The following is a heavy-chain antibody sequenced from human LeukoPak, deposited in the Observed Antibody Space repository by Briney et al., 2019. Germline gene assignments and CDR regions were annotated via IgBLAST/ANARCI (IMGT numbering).Heavy chain of an antibody. J-gene: IGHJ4*02. Sequence: GESLQISCQGVGYLFITSWIGWVRQLPGKGLEWTAIIYAGNSDAKYSPSFQGQVSISTDRSISTAYLHWSSLKTSDTAIYYCAIIKHPDGRFFWGQGTLVSVSS. CDR1: GYLFITSW. V-gene: IGHV5-51*01. D-gene: IGHD5-24*01. CDR3: AIIKHPDGRFF. CDR2: IYAGNSDA.